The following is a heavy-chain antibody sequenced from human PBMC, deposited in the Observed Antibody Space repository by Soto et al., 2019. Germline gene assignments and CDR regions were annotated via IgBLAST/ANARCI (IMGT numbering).Heavy chain of an antibody. CDR1: GGSISSGGYY. CDR3: ARDRASDSSSSPNWFDP. Sequence: QVQLQESGPGLVKPSQTLSLTCTVSGGSISSGGYYWSWIRQHPGKGLEWVGYIYYSGSTYFNPSLTSLVPISVDTSKNQFSLKLSSVTAADTAVYYCARDRASDSSSSPNWFDPWGQGTLVTVSS. D-gene: IGHD6-6*01. V-gene: IGHV4-31*01. CDR2: IYYSGST. J-gene: IGHJ5*02.